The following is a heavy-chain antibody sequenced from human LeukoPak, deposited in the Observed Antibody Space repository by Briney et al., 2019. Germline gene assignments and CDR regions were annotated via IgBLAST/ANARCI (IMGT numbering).Heavy chain of an antibody. CDR2: ISYGEV. V-gene: IGHV3-30*04. CDR1: GFIFSYHA. D-gene: IGHD5/OR15-5a*01. J-gene: IGHJ4*02. Sequence: GGPLRLSCRTSGFIFSYHAMHWVRQAPGKGLEWVALISYGEVAKGQFSISRDNSKDTLYLQMDSLREDDTAVYYCVRARQPFRAVSEFDYWGQGTLVTVSS. CDR3: VRARQPFRAVSEFDY.